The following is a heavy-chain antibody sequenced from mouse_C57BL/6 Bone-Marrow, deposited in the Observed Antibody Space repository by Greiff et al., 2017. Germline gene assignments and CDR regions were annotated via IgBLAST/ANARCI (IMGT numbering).Heavy chain of an antibody. CDR1: GFNIKDYY. CDR2: IGPEDGET. J-gene: IGHJ2*01. V-gene: IGHV14-2*01. D-gene: IGHD2-2*01. Sequence: VQLQQSGAELVKPGASVKLSCTASGFNIKDYYMHWVKQRTEQGLEWIGRIGPEDGETEYAPQFQGKATITADTSSNTAYLQLSSLTSEDTAVYYCARSDYGWFDYWGQGTTLTGSS. CDR3: ARSDYGWFDY.